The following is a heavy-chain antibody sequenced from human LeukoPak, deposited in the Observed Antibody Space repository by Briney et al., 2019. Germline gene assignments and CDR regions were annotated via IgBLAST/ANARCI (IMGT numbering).Heavy chain of an antibody. D-gene: IGHD3-22*01. Sequence: ASVKVSCKASGYTFTSYYIHWVRQAPGQGLEWMGVIHPRGDTTIYAQKFQGRVALTRDTSTSTVYMDLYSLRSEDTAVYYCAREGGPDYYDSSAKNWFDCWGQGTLVTVSS. CDR1: GYTFTSYY. V-gene: IGHV1-46*01. J-gene: IGHJ5*01. CDR2: IHPRGDTT. CDR3: AREGGPDYYDSSAKNWFDC.